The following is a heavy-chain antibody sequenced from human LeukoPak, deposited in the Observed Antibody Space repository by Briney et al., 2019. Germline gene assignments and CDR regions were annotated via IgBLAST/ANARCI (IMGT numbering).Heavy chain of an antibody. CDR1: GGSISSGGYY. D-gene: IGHD1-14*01. V-gene: IGHV4-61*02. J-gene: IGHJ1*01. CDR3: ARDISGRYFQH. CDR2: IYTSGST. Sequence: SGTLSLTCTVSGGSISSGGYYWSWIRQPAGKGLEWIGRIYTSGSTNYNPSLKSRVTMSVDTSKNQFSLKLSSVTAADTAVYYCARDISGRYFQHWGQGTLVTVSS.